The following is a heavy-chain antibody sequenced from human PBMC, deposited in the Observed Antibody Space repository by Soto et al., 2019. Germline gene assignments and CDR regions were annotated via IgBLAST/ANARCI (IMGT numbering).Heavy chain of an antibody. J-gene: IGHJ4*02. V-gene: IGHV3-9*01. CDR2: INWNGALI. CDR1: GFTFDDFA. Sequence: PGGSLRLSCAVSGFTFDDFAMHWVRQAPGKGLEWVSTINWNGALIAYADSVKGRFIISSENAKNSHYLEMNSMRPEDTALYYCARDMGLRSSFFEYWGQGTLVTAS. CDR3: ARDMGLRSSFFEY. D-gene: IGHD2-2*01.